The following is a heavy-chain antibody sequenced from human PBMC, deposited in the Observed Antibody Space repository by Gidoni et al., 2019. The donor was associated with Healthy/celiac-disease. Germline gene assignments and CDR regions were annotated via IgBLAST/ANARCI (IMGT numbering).Heavy chain of an antibody. CDR2: IYHSGST. J-gene: IGHJ4*02. CDR3: ARVGGSGWSKDFDY. V-gene: IGHV4-38-2*02. CDR1: GYSISSGYY. D-gene: IGHD6-19*01. Sequence: QVQLQESGPGLVKPSETLSLTCTVSGYSISSGYYWGWIRQPPGKGLEWIGSIYHSGSTYYNPSLKSRVTISVDTSKNQFSLKLSSVTAADTAVYYCARVGGSGWSKDFDYWGQGTLVTVSS.